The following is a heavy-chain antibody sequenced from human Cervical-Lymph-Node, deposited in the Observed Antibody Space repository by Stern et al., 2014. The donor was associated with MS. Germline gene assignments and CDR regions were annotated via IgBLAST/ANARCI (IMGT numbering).Heavy chain of an antibody. Sequence: GQLLEPGGGLVKPGGPLRSSCSAPGFTFHVYSLIWVRQAPGKGLEWVSSITSSRNNIYPADTVKGQFPISRDNAKNSTYMPMNSLRVEDTAVYYCARAWGPGITMIVAVRIDSWGQGTLVTVSS. V-gene: IGHV3-21*01. CDR3: ARAWGPGITMIVAVRIDS. J-gene: IGHJ4*02. D-gene: IGHD3-22*01. CDR1: GFTFHVYS. CDR2: ITSSRNNI.